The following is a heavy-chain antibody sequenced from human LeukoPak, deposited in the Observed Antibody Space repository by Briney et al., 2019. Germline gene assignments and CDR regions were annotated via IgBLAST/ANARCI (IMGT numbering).Heavy chain of an antibody. CDR3: ASFPYYYDSSGYYY. CDR1: GGSISSGSYY. D-gene: IGHD3-22*01. Sequence: SETLSLTCTVSGGSISSGSYYWSWIRQPAGKGLEWIGRIYTSGSTNYTPSLKSRVTISVDTSKNQFSLKLSSVTAADTAVYYCASFPYYYDSSGYYYWGQGTLVTVSS. CDR2: IYTSGST. J-gene: IGHJ4*02. V-gene: IGHV4-61*02.